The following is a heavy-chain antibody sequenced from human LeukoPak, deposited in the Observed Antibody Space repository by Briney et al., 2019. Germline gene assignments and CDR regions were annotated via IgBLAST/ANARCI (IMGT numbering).Heavy chain of an antibody. CDR3: ARERPLFDYVWGSYLPFDY. Sequence: ASVKVSCKASGYTFTSYGISWVRQAPGQGLEWMGWISAYNGNTNYAQKLQGSVTMTTDTSTSTAYMELRSMRSDETALYYCARERPLFDYVWGSYLPFDYWGQGTLVTVSS. D-gene: IGHD3-16*02. CDR1: GYTFTSYG. CDR2: ISAYNGNT. J-gene: IGHJ4*02. V-gene: IGHV1-18*01.